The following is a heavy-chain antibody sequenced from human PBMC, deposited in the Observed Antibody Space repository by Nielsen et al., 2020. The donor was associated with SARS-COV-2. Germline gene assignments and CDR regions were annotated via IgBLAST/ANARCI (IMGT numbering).Heavy chain of an antibody. CDR3: AKDPSDGYSSSWYFDY. J-gene: IGHJ4*02. CDR2: ISWNSGSI. Sequence: SLKISCAASGFTFSSYGMHWVRQAPGKGLEWVSGISWNSGSIGYADSVKGRFTISRDNAKSSLYLQMNSLRAEDTALYYCAKDPSDGYSSSWYFDYWGQGTLVTVSS. V-gene: IGHV3-9*01. D-gene: IGHD6-13*01. CDR1: GFTFSSYG.